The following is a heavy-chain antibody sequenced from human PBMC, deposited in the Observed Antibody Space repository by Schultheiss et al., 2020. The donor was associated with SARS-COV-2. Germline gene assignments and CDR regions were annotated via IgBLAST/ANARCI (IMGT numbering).Heavy chain of an antibody. CDR3: ARDYGDGCFDY. CDR1: GFTFSSYS. CDR2: ISSSSSTI. Sequence: GESLKISCAASGFTFSSYSMNWVRQAPGKGLEWVSYISSSSSTIYYADSVKGRFTISRDNAKNSLYLQMNSLRAEDTAVYYCARDYGDGCFDYWGQGTLVTVSS. D-gene: IGHD4-17*01. V-gene: IGHV3-48*01. J-gene: IGHJ4*02.